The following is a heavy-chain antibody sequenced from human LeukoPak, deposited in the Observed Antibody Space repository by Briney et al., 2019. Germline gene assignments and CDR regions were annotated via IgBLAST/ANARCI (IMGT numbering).Heavy chain of an antibody. D-gene: IGHD3-10*01. CDR2: INPSGGRT. CDR3: ARAILVRGVPY. CDR1: GYTFTSYY. V-gene: IGHV1-46*01. Sequence: ASVKVSCKASGYTFTSYYMHWVGQAPGQGGEWMGIINPSGGRTSYAQKFQGRVTLTRETSTDTVHMELSSLRSEDTAVYYCARAILVRGVPYWGQGTLVTVSS. J-gene: IGHJ4*02.